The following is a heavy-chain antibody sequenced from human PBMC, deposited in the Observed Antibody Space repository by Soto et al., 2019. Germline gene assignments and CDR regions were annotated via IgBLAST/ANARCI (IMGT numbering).Heavy chain of an antibody. CDR1: GGSFSVYY. Sequence: PSETLSLTCAVYGGSFSVYYWSWIRQPPGKGLEWIGEINHSGSTNYNPSLKSRVTISVDTSKNQFSLKLSSVTAADTAVYYCARGSKGGLGRPLDYWGQGTLVTVSS. CDR2: INHSGST. CDR3: ARGSKGGLGRPLDY. D-gene: IGHD2-15*01. V-gene: IGHV4-34*01. J-gene: IGHJ4*02.